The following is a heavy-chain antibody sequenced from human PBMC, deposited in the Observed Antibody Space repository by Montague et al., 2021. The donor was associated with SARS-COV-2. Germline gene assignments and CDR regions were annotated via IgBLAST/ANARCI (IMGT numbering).Heavy chain of an antibody. V-gene: IGHV4-39*07. CDR3: AGDDVVLQGGTKGMDV. Sequence: SETLSLTCTVSGGSISSSNYYWGWIRQPPGKGLEWIGNMYYSGSTYYNPSLKSRVTISIDTSKNQFSLKLSSVTAADTAVYYCAGDDVVLQGGTKGMDVWGQGTTVTVSS. D-gene: IGHD1-26*01. CDR1: GGSISSSNYY. J-gene: IGHJ6*02. CDR2: MYYSGST.